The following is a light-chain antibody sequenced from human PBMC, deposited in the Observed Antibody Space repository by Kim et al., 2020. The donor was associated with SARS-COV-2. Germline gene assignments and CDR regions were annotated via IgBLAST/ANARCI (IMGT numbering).Light chain of an antibody. J-gene: IGKJ2*03. CDR2: AAS. V-gene: IGKV1-39*01. CDR1: QSISSY. CDR3: QQSYSTPQDS. Sequence: ASVGDRVTITCRASQSISSYLNWYQQKPGKAPKLLIYAASSLQSGVPSRFSGSGSGTDFTLTISSLQPEDFATYYCQQSYSTPQDSFGQVTKLEI.